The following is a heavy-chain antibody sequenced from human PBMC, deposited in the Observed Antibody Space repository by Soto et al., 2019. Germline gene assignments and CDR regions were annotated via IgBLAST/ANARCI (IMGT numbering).Heavy chain of an antibody. D-gene: IGHD1-7*01. CDR1: GYNFAYSG. V-gene: IGHV1-18*04. CDR3: SRAGASNWNYVSTSS. Sequence: ASVKVSCKASGYNFAYSGFNWVRQAPGQGLEWMGWISANSGDTNYAQNLQGRVTMTTDTSTSTAHMEVRSLTSDDTAVYYCSRAGASNWNYVSTSSWGQGTLVTVSS. CDR2: ISANSGDT. J-gene: IGHJ4*02.